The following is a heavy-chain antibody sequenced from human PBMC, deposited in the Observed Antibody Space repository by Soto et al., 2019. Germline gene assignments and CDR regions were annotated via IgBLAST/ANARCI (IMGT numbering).Heavy chain of an antibody. CDR1: GFTVSSNY. V-gene: IGHV3-66*01. CDR3: ARFAHNRYYGDYGEFSY. Sequence: PGGSLRLSCAASGFTVSSNYMSWVRQAPGKGLEWVSVIYSGGSTYYADSVKGRFTISRDNSKNTLYLQMNSLRAEDTAVYYCARFAHNRYYGDYGEFSYWGQGTLVTVSS. J-gene: IGHJ4*02. CDR2: IYSGGST. D-gene: IGHD4-17*01.